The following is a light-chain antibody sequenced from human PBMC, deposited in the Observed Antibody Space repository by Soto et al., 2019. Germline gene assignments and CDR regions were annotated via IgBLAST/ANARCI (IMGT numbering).Light chain of an antibody. Sequence: QSALTQPASVSGSPGQSITISCTGTSSDVGSYNYVSWYQHHPGRDPKLIIYDVSDRPSGVSNRFSGSKSGNTASLTISGLQGEDEADYYCSSYTISSAYVFGTGTKLTVL. V-gene: IGLV2-14*03. CDR2: DVS. CDR3: SSYTISSAYV. J-gene: IGLJ1*01. CDR1: SSDVGSYNY.